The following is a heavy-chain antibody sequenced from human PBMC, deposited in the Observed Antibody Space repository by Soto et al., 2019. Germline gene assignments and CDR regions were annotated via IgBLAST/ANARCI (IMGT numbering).Heavy chain of an antibody. J-gene: IGHJ4*02. V-gene: IGHV3-23*01. D-gene: IGHD2-8*01. CDR3: AKVTYRKMVYAILSY. CDR1: GFTFSSYA. CDR2: ISGSGGST. Sequence: PVGSLRLSCAASGFTFSSYAMSWVRQAPGKGLEWVSAISGSGGSTYYADSVKGRLTISRDNSKNTLYLQMNSLRAEDTAVYYCAKVTYRKMVYAILSYWGQGTLVTVSS.